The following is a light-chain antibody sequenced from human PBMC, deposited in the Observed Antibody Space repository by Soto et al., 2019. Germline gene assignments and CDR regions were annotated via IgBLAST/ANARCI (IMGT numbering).Light chain of an antibody. CDR1: SRDVGGYNF. J-gene: IGLJ2*01. CDR2: DVI. Sequence: QSALTQPASVSGSPGQSNTISCTGTSRDVGGYNFVCWYQQQPGKAPKLIIYDVINRPSGVSNRFSGSRSGNTASLTISGLQAEDEANYYCSSYTSSSTVTFGGGTKLTVL. V-gene: IGLV2-14*03. CDR3: SSYTSSSTVT.